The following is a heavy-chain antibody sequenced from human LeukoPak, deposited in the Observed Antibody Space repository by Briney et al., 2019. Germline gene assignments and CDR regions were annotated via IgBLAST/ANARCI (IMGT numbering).Heavy chain of an antibody. CDR3: ARGGLLRFLEIDY. J-gene: IGHJ4*02. D-gene: IGHD3-3*01. Sequence: SVKVSCKASGGTFSSYAISWVRQAPGQGLEWMGGIIPIFGTANYAQKFQGRVTITTDESTSTAYMELSSLRSEDTAVYYCARGGLLRFLEIDYWGQGTLVTVSS. CDR1: GGTFSSYA. V-gene: IGHV1-69*05. CDR2: IIPIFGTA.